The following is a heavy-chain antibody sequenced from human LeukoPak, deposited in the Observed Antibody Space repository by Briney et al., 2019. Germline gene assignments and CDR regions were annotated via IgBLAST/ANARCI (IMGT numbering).Heavy chain of an antibody. CDR2: ICYGGST. CDR1: GVSISSYY. J-gene: IGHJ4*02. D-gene: IGHD3-22*01. CDR3: ARGADSSGYYSIFNFDN. Sequence: SETLSLSCAVSGVSISSYYWNWIRQPPGKGLEWIGYICYGGSTNYKPSLKSRVTISVDSSKTQSSLRLSSVTAADTAVYYCARGADSSGYYSIFNFDNWGQGNLGTVSS. V-gene: IGHV4-59*01.